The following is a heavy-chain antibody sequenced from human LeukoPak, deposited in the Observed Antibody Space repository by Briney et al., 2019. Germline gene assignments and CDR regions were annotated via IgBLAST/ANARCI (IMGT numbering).Heavy chain of an antibody. Sequence: GGSLRLSCAASGFTFNRNAISWVRQAPGKGLEWVSLIYSDGVTQYADSVKGRFTISRDNSKNTLYLQMNSLRDEDTAVYFCARDRAEGKTWVEFDPWGQGTLVTVSS. V-gene: IGHV3-66*02. CDR1: GFTFNRNA. CDR3: ARDRAEGKTWVEFDP. J-gene: IGHJ5*02. CDR2: IYSDGVT.